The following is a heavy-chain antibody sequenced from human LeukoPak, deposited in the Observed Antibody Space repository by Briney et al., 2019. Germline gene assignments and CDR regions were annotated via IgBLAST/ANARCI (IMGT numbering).Heavy chain of an antibody. Sequence: SQTLSLTCAVSGGSISSGGYSWSWIRQPPGKGLEWIGYIYHSGSTYYNPSLKSRVNISVDRSKNQFSLKLSSVTAADTAVYYCARTSIAARRANAFDIWGQGTMVTVSS. CDR3: ARTSIAARRANAFDI. D-gene: IGHD6-6*01. CDR1: GGSISSGGYS. J-gene: IGHJ3*02. V-gene: IGHV4-30-2*01. CDR2: IYHSGST.